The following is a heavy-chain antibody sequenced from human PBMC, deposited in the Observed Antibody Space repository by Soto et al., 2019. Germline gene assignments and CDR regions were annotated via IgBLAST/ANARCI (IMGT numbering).Heavy chain of an antibody. Sequence: GESLKISCTASGFTFDAYSMSWFRQALGKGLEWVGFIRSKVYGSTTEYAASVKGRFTISRDDSNSIAYLQMNSLETDDTAVYYCARRMTRAVHPPDYWGQGTLVTVSS. D-gene: IGHD6-6*01. V-gene: IGHV3-49*03. CDR1: GFTFDAYS. J-gene: IGHJ4*02. CDR3: ARRMTRAVHPPDY. CDR2: IRSKVYGSTT.